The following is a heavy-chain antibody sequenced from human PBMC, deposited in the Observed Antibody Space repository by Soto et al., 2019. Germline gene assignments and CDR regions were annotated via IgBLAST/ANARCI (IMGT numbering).Heavy chain of an antibody. J-gene: IGHJ4*02. CDR2: IDPSDSYT. Sequence: GESLKISCKGSGYSFAGYWISWVRQMPGKGLEWMGRIDPSDSYTNYSPSFQGHVTISVDKSISTAYLQWSSLKASDTAMYYCARHQMAPYFDYWGQGTLVTVSS. CDR1: GYSFAGYW. CDR3: ARHQMAPYFDY. D-gene: IGHD5-12*01. V-gene: IGHV5-10-1*01.